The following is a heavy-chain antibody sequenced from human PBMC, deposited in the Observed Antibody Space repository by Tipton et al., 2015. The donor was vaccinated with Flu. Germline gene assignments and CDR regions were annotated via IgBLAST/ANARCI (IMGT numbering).Heavy chain of an antibody. CDR3: ARRHYYGSGKHNYYFDY. J-gene: IGHJ4*02. D-gene: IGHD3-10*01. Sequence: TLSLTCTVSGYSISSGYYWGWIRQPPGKGLEWIGSIYHSGSTYYNPSLKSRVTISVDTSKNQFSLKLSSVTAADTAVYYCARRHYYGSGKHNYYFDYWGQGTLVTVSS. CDR2: IYHSGST. CDR1: GYSISSGYY. V-gene: IGHV4-38-2*02.